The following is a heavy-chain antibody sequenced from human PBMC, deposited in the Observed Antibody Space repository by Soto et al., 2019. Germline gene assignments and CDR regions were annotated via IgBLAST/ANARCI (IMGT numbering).Heavy chain of an antibody. CDR2: IYYSGST. Sequence: PSETLSLTCTVSGGSISSSSYYWSWIRQPPGKGLEWIGYIYYSGSTNYNPSLKSRVTISVDTSKNQFSLKLSSVTAADTAVYYCARAYDSSGYYPNWFDPWGQGTLVTVSS. D-gene: IGHD3-22*01. J-gene: IGHJ5*02. V-gene: IGHV4-61*01. CDR3: ARAYDSSGYYPNWFDP. CDR1: GGSISSSSYY.